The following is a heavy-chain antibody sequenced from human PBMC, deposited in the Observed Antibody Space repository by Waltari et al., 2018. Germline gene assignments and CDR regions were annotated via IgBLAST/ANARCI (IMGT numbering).Heavy chain of an antibody. CDR2: VIPIFGTA. D-gene: IGHD4-17*01. J-gene: IGHJ6*02. V-gene: IGHV1-69*13. CDR1: GGTFSSYA. Sequence: QVQLVQSGAEVKKPGSSVKVSCKASGGTFSSYAISWVRQAPGQGLEWMGGVIPIFGTANYAQKSQGRVTITADESTSTAYMELSSLRSEDTAVYYCARDRGTTVTTNYYYGMDVWGQGTTVTVSS. CDR3: ARDRGTTVTTNYYYGMDV.